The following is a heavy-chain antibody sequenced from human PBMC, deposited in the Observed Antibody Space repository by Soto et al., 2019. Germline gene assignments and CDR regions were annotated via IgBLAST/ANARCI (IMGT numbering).Heavy chain of an antibody. Sequence: QVQLVQSGDEVKKPGASVKVSCKASGYIFVNYGIAWVRQAPGQGLGWMGWISPYTGNTHSATKVQGRLTMNTDTATSTAYMDLGSLTSDDTAVYYCVMVDNYVTPTPQDVWGQGTTVTVSS. J-gene: IGHJ6*02. D-gene: IGHD3-16*01. V-gene: IGHV1-18*01. CDR1: GYIFVNYG. CDR3: VMVDNYVTPTPQDV. CDR2: ISPYTGNT.